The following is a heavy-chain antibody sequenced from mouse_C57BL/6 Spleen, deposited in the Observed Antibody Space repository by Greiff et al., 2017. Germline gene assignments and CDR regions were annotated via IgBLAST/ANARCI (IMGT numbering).Heavy chain of an antibody. Sequence: EVKVVESGGGLVQPKGSLKLSCAASGFSFNTYAMNWVRQAPGKGLEWVARIRSKSNNYATYYADSVKDRFTISRDDSESMLYLQMNNLKTEETAIYYCERHEEIYYGYDGRGYYAMDYWGQGTSVTVSS. CDR1: GFSFNTYA. CDR2: IRSKSNNYAT. V-gene: IGHV10-1*01. CDR3: ERHEEIYYGYDGRGYYAMDY. D-gene: IGHD2-2*01. J-gene: IGHJ4*01.